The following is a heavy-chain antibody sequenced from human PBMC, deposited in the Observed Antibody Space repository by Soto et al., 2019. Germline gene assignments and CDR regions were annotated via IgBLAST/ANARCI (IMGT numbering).Heavy chain of an antibody. D-gene: IGHD5-12*01. CDR3: AKGDNLGPKTGYAFDP. Sequence: SQTLSLTCAISGDSASSNTASWNWIRQSPSRGLEWLGRTYFRSKWYNDYAVSVKSRIIINPDTSNNQFSLQLSSVTPEDTAVYFCAKGDNLGPKTGYAFDPWGQGIMVTVSS. CDR1: GDSASSNTAS. V-gene: IGHV6-1*01. J-gene: IGHJ5*02. CDR2: TYFRSKWYN.